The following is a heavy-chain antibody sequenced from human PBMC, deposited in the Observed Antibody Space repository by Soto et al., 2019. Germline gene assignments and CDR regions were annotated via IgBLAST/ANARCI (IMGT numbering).Heavy chain of an antibody. D-gene: IGHD6-19*01. CDR3: ATRYSSGWSRYNWFGP. J-gene: IGHJ5*02. V-gene: IGHV3-23*01. CDR2: ISGSGGAT. Sequence: GGSLRLSCAASGFTFNSFTMNWVRQAPGKGLEWVSRISGSGGATEYADSVKGRFTISRDNAKNTVYLQMNNLRVEDTAVYYCATRYSSGWSRYNWFGPWGQGTLVTVSS. CDR1: GFTFNSFT.